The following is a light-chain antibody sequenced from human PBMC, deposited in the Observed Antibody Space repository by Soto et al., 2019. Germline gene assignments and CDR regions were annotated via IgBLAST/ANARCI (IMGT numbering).Light chain of an antibody. Sequence: SQRPQTPSSLSASVGDRVTITCRASQGIRNDLGWYQQKPGKAPKLLIYAASSLQSGVPSRFSGSGSGTDFTLTISSLQPEDFATYYCLQDYNYPWTFGQGTKVDI. V-gene: IGKV1-6*01. CDR3: LQDYNYPWT. CDR1: QGIRND. CDR2: AAS. J-gene: IGKJ1*01.